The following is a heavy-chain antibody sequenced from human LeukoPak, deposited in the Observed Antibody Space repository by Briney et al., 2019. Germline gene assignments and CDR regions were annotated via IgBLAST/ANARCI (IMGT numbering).Heavy chain of an antibody. CDR2: ISAYNGNT. D-gene: IGHD3-3*01. Sequence: GASVKVSCKASGSTFTSYGISWVRQAPGQGLEWMGWISAYNGNTNYAQKLQGRVTMTTDTSTSTAYMELRSLTSDDTAVYYCATTEWRATAPFDYWGQGTLVTVSS. V-gene: IGHV1-18*01. CDR1: GSTFTSYG. J-gene: IGHJ4*01. CDR3: ATTEWRATAPFDY.